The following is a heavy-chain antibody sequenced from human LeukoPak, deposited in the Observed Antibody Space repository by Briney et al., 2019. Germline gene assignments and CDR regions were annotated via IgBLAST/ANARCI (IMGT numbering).Heavy chain of an antibody. J-gene: IGHJ4*02. CDR3: ARAGSHWHYAY. CDR2: ISGSGDNT. D-gene: IGHD3-10*01. V-gene: IGHV3-23*01. Sequence: GGSLRLSCAASGFTFSSYAMSWVRQAPGKGLEWVSVISGSGDNTYYADSVKGRLTISRDNSKNTLYLQMNSLRGEDTAVYYCARAGSHWHYAYWGQGTVVTVSS. CDR1: GFTFSSYA.